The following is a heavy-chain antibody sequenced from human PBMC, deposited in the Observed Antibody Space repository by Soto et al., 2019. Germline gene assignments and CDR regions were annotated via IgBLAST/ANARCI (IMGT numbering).Heavy chain of an antibody. CDR3: ANGSARRFDP. Sequence: QVQLEQSGAEVKKPGSSVKVSCKASGGTFSNYVINWVRQAPGQGLEWMGQTMPTFGAANYAQKFQGRLTLTADESTSTAYMELSSLRSEDTAVYYCANGSARRFDPWGQGTLVTVSS. V-gene: IGHV1-69*12. CDR1: GGTFSNYV. D-gene: IGHD6-25*01. J-gene: IGHJ5*02. CDR2: TMPTFGAA.